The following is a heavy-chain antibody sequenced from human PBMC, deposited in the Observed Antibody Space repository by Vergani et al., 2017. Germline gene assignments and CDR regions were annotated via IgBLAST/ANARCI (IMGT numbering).Heavy chain of an antibody. CDR2: ISNSGNTI. D-gene: IGHD5-24*01. CDR1: GFTFTSYG. J-gene: IGHJ3*02. CDR3: AREHRDYNNYPGTFDI. Sequence: EVQLLESGGGLVQPGESLRLSCTVSGFTFTSYGISWVRQAPGKGLEWVSYISNSGNTIEYADSVKGRFSISRDNAKSSLFLQMDSLRADDTAVYYCAREHRDYNNYPGTFDIWGQGSMVTVSS. V-gene: IGHV3-48*01.